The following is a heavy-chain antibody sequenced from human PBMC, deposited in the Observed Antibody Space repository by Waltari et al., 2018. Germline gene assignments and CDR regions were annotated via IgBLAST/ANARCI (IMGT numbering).Heavy chain of an antibody. CDR1: GFTFGSFE. J-gene: IGHJ5*02. Sequence: EVRLVESGGTSVQPGGSLRLSCVASGFTFGSFEMNWVRQAPGKGPEWISYISSAARTIYYADSVKGRFTVSRDNGKNVLHLQMNNLRSEDTAMYYCARDQGPANFNWLDAWGQGTRVTVSS. CDR2: ISSAARTI. V-gene: IGHV3-48*03. CDR3: ARDQGPANFNWLDA. D-gene: IGHD1-7*01.